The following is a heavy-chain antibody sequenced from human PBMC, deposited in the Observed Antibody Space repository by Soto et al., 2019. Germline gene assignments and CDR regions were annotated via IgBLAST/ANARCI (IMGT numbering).Heavy chain of an antibody. D-gene: IGHD4-17*01. Sequence: SETLSLTCTVSGGSISSYYWSWIRQPPGKGLEWIGYIYYSGSTNYNPSLKSRVTISVDTSKNQFSLKLSSVAAADTAVYYCARHESDYADYWGQGTLVTVSS. V-gene: IGHV4-59*08. CDR1: GGSISSYY. CDR2: IYYSGST. CDR3: ARHESDYADY. J-gene: IGHJ4*02.